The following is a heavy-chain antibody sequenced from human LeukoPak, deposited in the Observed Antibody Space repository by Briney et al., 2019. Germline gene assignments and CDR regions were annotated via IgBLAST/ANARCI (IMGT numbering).Heavy chain of an antibody. J-gene: IGHJ4*02. D-gene: IGHD3-16*01. CDR1: GCTFSSYA. Sequence: GGSLRLSCAASGCTFSSYAMHWVRQAPGKGLEWVAVISYDGSNKYYADSVKGRFTISRDNSKNTLYLQMNSLRAEDTAVYYCARGVAGEGNYFDYWGQGTLVTVSS. CDR3: ARGVAGEGNYFDY. CDR2: ISYDGSNK. V-gene: IGHV3-30-3*01.